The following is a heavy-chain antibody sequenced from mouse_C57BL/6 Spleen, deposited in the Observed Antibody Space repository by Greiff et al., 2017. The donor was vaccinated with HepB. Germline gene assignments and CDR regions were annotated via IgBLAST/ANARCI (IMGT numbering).Heavy chain of an antibody. CDR3: ARDGIYYDYGGYFDY. V-gene: IGHV3-6*01. CDR1: GYSITSGYY. D-gene: IGHD2-4*01. CDR2: ISYDGSN. Sequence: EVKLQESGPGLVKPSQSLSLTCSVTGYSITSGYYWNWIRQFPGNKLEWMGYISYDGSNNYNPSLKNRISITRDTSKNQFFLKLTSVTTEDTATYYCARDGIYYDYGGYFDYWGQGTTLTVSS. J-gene: IGHJ2*01.